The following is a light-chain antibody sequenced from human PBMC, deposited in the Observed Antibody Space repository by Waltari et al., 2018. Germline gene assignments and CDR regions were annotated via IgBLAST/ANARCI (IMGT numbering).Light chain of an antibody. CDR2: AAS. Sequence: AIQMTQSPSSLSASVGARVTITCRESQGIRNDLVWYQQKTGKAPKLLIYAASSLQSGVPSRFSGSGSGTDFTLTISSLQPEDFATYYCLQDYNYPFTFGQGTRLEIK. CDR3: LQDYNYPFT. CDR1: QGIRND. J-gene: IGKJ5*01. V-gene: IGKV1-6*01.